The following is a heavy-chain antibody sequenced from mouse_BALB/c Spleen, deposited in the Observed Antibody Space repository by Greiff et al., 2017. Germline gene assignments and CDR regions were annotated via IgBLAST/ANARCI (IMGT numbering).Heavy chain of an antibody. D-gene: IGHD1-1*01. Sequence: VKLVEPGAELVRPGVSVKISCKGSGYTFTDYAMHWVKQSHAKSLEWIGVISTYYGDASYNQKFKGKATMTVDKSSSTAYLELARLTSEDSAIYYCARNDGSSYFDYWGQGTTLTVSS. J-gene: IGHJ2*01. CDR1: GYTFTDYA. V-gene: IGHV1S137*01. CDR2: ISTYYGDA. CDR3: ARNDGSSYFDY.